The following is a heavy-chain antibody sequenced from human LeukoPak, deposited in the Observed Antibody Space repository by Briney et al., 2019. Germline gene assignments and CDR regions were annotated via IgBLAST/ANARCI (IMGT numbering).Heavy chain of an antibody. Sequence: SLRLSCAASGFTFSSYAMHWVRQAPGKGLEWVAVISYDGSNKNYADSVKGRFTISRDNSKNTLYLQMNSLRAEDTAVYYCARGPTTVTTTAQGYFDYWGQGTLVTVSS. CDR2: ISYDGSNK. CDR1: GFTFSSYA. CDR3: ARGPTTVTTTAQGYFDY. V-gene: IGHV3-30*04. J-gene: IGHJ4*02. D-gene: IGHD4-17*01.